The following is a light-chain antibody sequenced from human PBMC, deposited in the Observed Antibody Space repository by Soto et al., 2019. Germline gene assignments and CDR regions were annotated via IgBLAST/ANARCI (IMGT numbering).Light chain of an antibody. J-gene: IGKJ1*01. V-gene: IGKV3-20*01. CDR2: DTS. Sequence: EIVLTQSPGTLSLSPGERATLSCRASQSVSSSYLAWYQQKPGQAPRPVISDTSDRATGIPDRFSGSGSGTDFTLTISRLEPEDFAVYYCQQYDSPWTFGQGTKVEIK. CDR3: QQYDSPWT. CDR1: QSVSSSY.